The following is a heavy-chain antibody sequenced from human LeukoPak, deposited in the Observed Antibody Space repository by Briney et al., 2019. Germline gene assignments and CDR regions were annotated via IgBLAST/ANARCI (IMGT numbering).Heavy chain of an antibody. CDR1: GFTFSSYA. CDR2: ISYDGSNK. J-gene: IGHJ4*02. D-gene: IGHD5-18*01. Sequence: GRPLRLSCAASGFTFSSYAMHWVRQAPGKGLEWVAVISYDGSNKYYADSVKGRFTISRDNSKSTLYLQMNSLRAEDTAVYYCARDVVNTAMFGLIDYWGQGTLVTVSS. V-gene: IGHV3-30*04. CDR3: ARDVVNTAMFGLIDY.